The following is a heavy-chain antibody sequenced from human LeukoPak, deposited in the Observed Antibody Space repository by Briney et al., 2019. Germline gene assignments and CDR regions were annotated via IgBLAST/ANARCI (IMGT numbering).Heavy chain of an antibody. CDR2: IYHSGST. J-gene: IGHJ4*02. D-gene: IGHD4-17*01. CDR3: YGDYTGLVFDH. V-gene: IGHV4-38-2*02. Sequence: PSETLSLTCTVSGYSISSGYHWGWIRQPPGKGLEWIGSIYHSGSTYYNPSLKSRLTISVDTSNNQFSLKLSSVTAADTAVYYCYGDYTGLVFDHWGQGTLVTVSS. CDR1: GYSISSGYH.